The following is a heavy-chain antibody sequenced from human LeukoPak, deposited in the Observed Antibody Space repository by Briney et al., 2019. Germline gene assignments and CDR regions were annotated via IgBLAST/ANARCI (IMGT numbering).Heavy chain of an antibody. Sequence: PSETLSLTCAVYGGSFSGYYWSWIRQPPGKGLEWIGEINHSGSTNYNPSLKSRVTISVDTSKNQFSLKLSSVTAADTAVYYCARGTYYSGSGSYYNHYYYYMDVWGKGTTVTVSS. D-gene: IGHD3-10*01. CDR1: GGSFSGYY. J-gene: IGHJ6*03. CDR3: ARGTYYSGSGSYYNHYYYYMDV. V-gene: IGHV4-34*01. CDR2: INHSGST.